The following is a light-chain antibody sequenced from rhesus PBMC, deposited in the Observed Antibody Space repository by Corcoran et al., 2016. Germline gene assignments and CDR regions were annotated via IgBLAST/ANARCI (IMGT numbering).Light chain of an antibody. Sequence: EIVMTQSPTTLSLSPGERATLSCRASQSVGTRLAWYQQKPGQAPRLLLYGASSRVTGIPDRFSGSGSGTDFTLTISSREPEDVAVYFCQQESNWSLSFGGGTKLELK. V-gene: IGKV3-17*02. CDR3: QQESNWSLS. J-gene: IGKJ4*01. CDR1: QSVGTR. CDR2: GAS.